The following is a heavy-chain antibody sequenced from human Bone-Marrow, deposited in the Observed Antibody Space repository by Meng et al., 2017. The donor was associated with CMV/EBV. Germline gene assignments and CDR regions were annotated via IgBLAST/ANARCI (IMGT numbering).Heavy chain of an antibody. D-gene: IGHD2-2*01. CDR2: IYPGDPDT. CDR3: ARRHTVVVPAAKVDYFDY. Sequence: KVSCKGSGYSFTSYWIGWVRQMPGKGLEWMGIIYPGDPDTRYSPSFQGQVTISADKSISTAYLQWSSLKASDTAMYYCARRHTVVVPAAKVDYFDYWGQGTLVTVSS. J-gene: IGHJ4*02. V-gene: IGHV5-51*01. CDR1: GYSFTSYW.